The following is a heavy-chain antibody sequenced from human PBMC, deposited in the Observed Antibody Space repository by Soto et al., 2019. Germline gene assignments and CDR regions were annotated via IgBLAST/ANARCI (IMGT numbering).Heavy chain of an antibody. D-gene: IGHD3-10*01. CDR1: GGSFSGYY. Sequence: QVQLQQWGGGLLKPSETLSLTCGVYGGSFSGYYWSWIRQPPGKGLEWIGEINHSGSTNYNPSLKCRVPISVDTPKNQFSLKVRSVTAADTAVYYCARGRITTVRGRNWFDPWGEGTLVAVSS. V-gene: IGHV4-34*01. J-gene: IGHJ5*02. CDR2: INHSGST. CDR3: ARGRITTVRGRNWFDP.